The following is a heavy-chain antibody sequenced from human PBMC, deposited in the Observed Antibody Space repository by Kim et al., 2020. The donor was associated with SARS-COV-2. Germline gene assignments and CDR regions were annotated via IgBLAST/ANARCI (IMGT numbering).Heavy chain of an antibody. CDR3: ARGGSGRRPLDY. Sequence: SYAQEFQGRVTMTRDTSTSTVYMELSSLRSEDTAVYYCARGGSGRRPLDYWGQGTLVTVSS. V-gene: IGHV1-46*01. D-gene: IGHD3-10*01. J-gene: IGHJ4*02.